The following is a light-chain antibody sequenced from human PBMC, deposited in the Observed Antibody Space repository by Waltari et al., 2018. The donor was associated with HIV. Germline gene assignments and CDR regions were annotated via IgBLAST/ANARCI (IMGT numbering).Light chain of an antibody. CDR1: QSISNY. J-gene: IGKJ2*03. CDR2: GAS. CDR3: QQSYITSYS. V-gene: IGKV1-39*01. Sequence: DIQMTQSPSSLSASVGEGVTITCRASQSISNYLNWYQQKPGKAPKVLIYGASTLDNGVPSRFSGSGSGTDFTLTISSLLPEDFATYYCQQSYITSYSFGQGTKLEIK.